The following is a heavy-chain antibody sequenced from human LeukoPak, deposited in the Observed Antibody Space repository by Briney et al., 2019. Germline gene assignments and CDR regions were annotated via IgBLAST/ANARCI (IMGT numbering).Heavy chain of an antibody. V-gene: IGHV3-48*01. CDR3: ATLGGIVVVTAGAYFDY. CDR1: GFTFSRFS. Sequence: HPGGSLRLSYAASGFTFSRFSMNWVRQAPGKGLEWVSYISSSGSTIYYADSVKGRFTISRDNSKNTLYLQMNSLRAEDTAVYYCATLGGIVVVTAGAYFDYWGQGTLVTVSS. CDR2: ISSSGSTI. D-gene: IGHD2-21*02. J-gene: IGHJ4*02.